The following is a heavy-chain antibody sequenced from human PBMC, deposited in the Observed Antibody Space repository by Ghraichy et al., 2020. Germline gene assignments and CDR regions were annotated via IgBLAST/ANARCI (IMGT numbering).Heavy chain of an antibody. CDR1: GGSISGYY. CDR3: ARRSSSSWDY. D-gene: IGHD6-13*01. V-gene: IGHV4-34*01. J-gene: IGHJ4*02. Sequence: SETLSLTCGVSGGSISGYYWTWIRQPPGKGLEWIGEINQSGNTYYNPSLKSRITLSLDTSKSHLSLKVSSVTAADTAVYFCARRSSSSWDYWGQGSLVAVSS. CDR2: INQSGNT.